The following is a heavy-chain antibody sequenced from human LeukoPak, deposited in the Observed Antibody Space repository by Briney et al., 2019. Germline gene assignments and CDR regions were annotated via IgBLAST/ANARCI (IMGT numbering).Heavy chain of an antibody. V-gene: IGHV3-23*01. CDR3: AKGPHDRGYWYYDL. Sequence: GSLRLSCAASGFTFSSYAMSWARQPPGKGLEWVSAISGRGDTTYYADSVKGRFTISRDNSKNTLYLQMNSLRAEDTAVYYCAKGPHDRGYWYYDLWGRGTLVTVSS. CDR1: GFTFSSYA. CDR2: ISGRGDTT. J-gene: IGHJ2*01.